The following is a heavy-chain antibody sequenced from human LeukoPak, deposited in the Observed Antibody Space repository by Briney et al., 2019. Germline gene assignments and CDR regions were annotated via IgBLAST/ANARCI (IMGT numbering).Heavy chain of an antibody. CDR2: ISVSSRNVI. Sequence: AGSLSLYCAASGFTISSYSMNWVRQAPGKGLEWLSYISVSSRNVIDYADSVKGRFTISRDDAKNSLYRQIDSLRAEDTAVYFCARDFGPRLYAFDVWGQGTMITVSS. CDR3: ARDFGPRLYAFDV. J-gene: IGHJ3*01. D-gene: IGHD3-16*01. V-gene: IGHV3-48*04. CDR1: GFTISSYS.